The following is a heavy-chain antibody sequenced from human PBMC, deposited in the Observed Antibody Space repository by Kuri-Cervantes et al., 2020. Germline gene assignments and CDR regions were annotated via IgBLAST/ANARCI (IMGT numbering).Heavy chain of an antibody. CDR3: ARDRGDGYNF. CDR1: GFSFSDDY. V-gene: IGHV3-11*04. D-gene: IGHD5-24*01. CDR2: ISNSARTI. J-gene: IGHJ4*02. Sequence: GESLKISCAASGFSFSDDYMSWIRQAPRKGLEWISYISNSARTIYYTDSVKGRFTISRDNAKNSLYLQMNSLRAEDTAVYYCARDRGDGYNFWGQGTLVTVSS.